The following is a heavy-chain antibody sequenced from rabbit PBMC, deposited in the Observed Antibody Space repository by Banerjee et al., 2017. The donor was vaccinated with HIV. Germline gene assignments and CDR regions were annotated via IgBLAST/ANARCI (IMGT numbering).Heavy chain of an antibody. J-gene: IGHJ4*01. Sequence: QSLEESGGDLVKPGASLTLTCTASGFSFSSSYWMCWVRQAPGKGLEWIACIYAGTSVSTYYASWAKGRFTISKTSSTTVTLQMASLTAADTATYFCARDDVYVGGSVYGLWGPGTLVTVS. CDR3: ARDDVYVGGSVYGL. CDR2: IYAGTSVST. V-gene: IGHV1S40*01. CDR1: GFSFSSSYW. D-gene: IGHD8-1*01.